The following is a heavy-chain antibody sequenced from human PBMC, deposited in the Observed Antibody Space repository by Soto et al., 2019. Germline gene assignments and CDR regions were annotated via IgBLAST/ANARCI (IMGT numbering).Heavy chain of an antibody. CDR1: GYSFTDYH. CDR3: ARGRSTDCSNGVCSFFYNHEMDV. V-gene: IGHV1-2*04. Sequence: ASVKVSCKASGYSFTDYHIRWVRQAPGQGLEWLGRINPKSGGTSTAQKFQGWVTMTRDRSISTVYMELTRLRSDDTAVYFCARGRSTDCSNGVCSFFYNHEMDVWGQGTTVTVSS. J-gene: IGHJ6*02. D-gene: IGHD2-8*01. CDR2: INPKSGGT.